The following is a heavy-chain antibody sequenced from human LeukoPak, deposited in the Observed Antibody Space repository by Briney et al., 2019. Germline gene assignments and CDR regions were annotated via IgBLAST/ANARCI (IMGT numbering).Heavy chain of an antibody. CDR2: INPKRGGT. V-gene: IGHV1-2*02. J-gene: IGHJ6*03. CDR1: GYTFTGYY. CDR3: ARVTYYYYYMDV. Sequence: ASVKVSCKASGYTFTGYYIHWVPQAPGQGLGRRGWINPKRGGTNYAQKSQGRVTMTRDTSISTAYMELSRLRSDDTAVYYCARVTYYYYYMDVWGKGATVTVSS.